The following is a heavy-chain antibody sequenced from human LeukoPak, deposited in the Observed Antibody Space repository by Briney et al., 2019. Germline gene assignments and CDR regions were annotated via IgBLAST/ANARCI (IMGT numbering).Heavy chain of an antibody. CDR2: ISGSGGST. Sequence: PGGSLRLSCAASGFTFSSYAMSWVRQAPGKGLEWVSAISGSGGSTYYADSVKGRFGISRDNSKNTVYLQMNSLRTEDTAVYYCAKRAGSAWSAGAWGQGTLVTVSS. D-gene: IGHD3-10*01. J-gene: IGHJ5*02. V-gene: IGHV3-23*01. CDR3: AKRAGSAWSAGA. CDR1: GFTFSSYA.